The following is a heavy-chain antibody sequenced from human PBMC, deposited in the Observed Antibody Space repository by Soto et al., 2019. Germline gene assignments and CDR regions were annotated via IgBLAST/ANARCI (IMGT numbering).Heavy chain of an antibody. CDR2: IYWDDDK. J-gene: IGHJ3*02. CDR1: GFSLTTTGEG. D-gene: IGHD2-21*02. V-gene: IGHV2-5*02. Sequence: QITLKESGPTLVKPTQALTLTCSFSGFSLTTTGEGVGWIRQPPGKALEFLALIYWDDDKFYNPSLKNRLTITKDTSKHQVVLTMTNMDPVDTATYFCSRTQLTMTANAFDIWGQGTRVTGSS. CDR3: SRTQLTMTANAFDI.